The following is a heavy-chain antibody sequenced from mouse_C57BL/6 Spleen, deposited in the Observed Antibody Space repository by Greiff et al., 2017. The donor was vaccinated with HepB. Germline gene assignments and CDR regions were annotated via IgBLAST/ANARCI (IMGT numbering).Heavy chain of an antibody. J-gene: IGHJ2*01. Sequence: QVQLKQSGAELVRPGASVKLSCKASGYTFTDYYINWVKQRPGQGLEWIARIYPGSGNTYYNEKFKGKATLTAEKSSSTAYMQLSSLTSEDSAVYCCARWGSSGYLDYWGQGTTLTVSS. V-gene: IGHV1-76*01. CDR3: ARWGSSGYLDY. CDR1: GYTFTDYY. CDR2: IYPGSGNT. D-gene: IGHD3-2*02.